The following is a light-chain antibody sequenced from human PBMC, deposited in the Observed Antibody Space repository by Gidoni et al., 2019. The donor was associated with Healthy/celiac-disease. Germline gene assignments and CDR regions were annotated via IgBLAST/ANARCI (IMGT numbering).Light chain of an antibody. CDR2: AAS. V-gene: IGKV1-39*01. Sequence: DIQMTQSPSSLSASVGDRVTITCRASQSISSYLNWYQQKPGKAPKLLIYAASSLQSGVPSRFSGSGSGTDFTLTISSLQPEDFETYYGQQSYSTPQITFGQGTRLEIK. CDR3: QQSYSTPQIT. J-gene: IGKJ5*01. CDR1: QSISSY.